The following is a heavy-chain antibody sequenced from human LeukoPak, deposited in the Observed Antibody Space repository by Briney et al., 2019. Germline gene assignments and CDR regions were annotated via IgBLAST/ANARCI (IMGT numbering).Heavy chain of an antibody. V-gene: IGHV1-2*02. D-gene: IGHD6-6*01. CDR2: INPHSGRT. CDR3: ARDSSYSSWLYYFEC. CDR1: GYTFTDYY. J-gene: IGHJ4*01. Sequence: GASVKVSCKASGYTFTDYYMHWVRQAPGQGLEWMGWINPHSGRTNCGQKLQGPVTMTRDTYISTVYMEVSRLRSDDTAVYYCARDSSYSSWLYYFECWGQGRLVSVSS.